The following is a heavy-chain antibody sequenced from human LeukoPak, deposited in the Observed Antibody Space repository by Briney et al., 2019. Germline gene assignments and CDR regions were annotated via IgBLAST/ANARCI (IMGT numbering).Heavy chain of an antibody. CDR1: GFTFSSYE. V-gene: IGHV3-48*03. Sequence: PGGSLRLSCAASGFTFSSYEMNWVRQAPGKGLEWVSYISSSGSSIYYADSVKGRFTISRDNAKNSLYLQMNSLRAEDTAIYYCARELRECSSTSCYADYYAMDVWGQGTTVTVSS. D-gene: IGHD2-2*01. CDR3: ARELRECSSTSCYADYYAMDV. J-gene: IGHJ6*02. CDR2: ISSSGSSI.